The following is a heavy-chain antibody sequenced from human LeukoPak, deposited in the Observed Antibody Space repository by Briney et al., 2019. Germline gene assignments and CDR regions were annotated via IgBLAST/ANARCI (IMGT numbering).Heavy chain of an antibody. CDR3: ARVPAYYYGSGSYAYFDY. D-gene: IGHD3-10*01. CDR1: GGTFSSYA. J-gene: IGHJ4*02. V-gene: IGHV1-69*13. CDR2: IIPIFGTA. Sequence: GASVKVSCKASGGTFSSYAISWVRQAPGQGLEWMGGIIPIFGTANYAQKFQGRVTITADEATSTAYMELSSLRSEDTAVYYCARVPAYYYGSGSYAYFDYWGQGTLVTVSS.